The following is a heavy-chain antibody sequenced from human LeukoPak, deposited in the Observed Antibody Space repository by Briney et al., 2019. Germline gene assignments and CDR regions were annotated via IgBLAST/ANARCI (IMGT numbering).Heavy chain of an antibody. CDR1: GFTFSSYS. Sequence: GGSLRLSRAASGFTFSSYSMNWVRQAPGKGLEWVSSISSSSSYIYYADSVKGRFTISRDNAKNSLYLQMNSLRAEDTAVYYCAGDVWRSLGAFDIWGQGTVVTVSS. D-gene: IGHD3-16*01. J-gene: IGHJ3*02. V-gene: IGHV3-21*01. CDR2: ISSSSSYI. CDR3: AGDVWRSLGAFDI.